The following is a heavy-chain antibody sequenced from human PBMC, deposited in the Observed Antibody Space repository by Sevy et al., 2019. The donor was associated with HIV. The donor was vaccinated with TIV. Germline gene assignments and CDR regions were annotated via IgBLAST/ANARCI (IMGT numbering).Heavy chain of an antibody. V-gene: IGHV3-23*01. CDR3: ARNLGALPNYYYGVDV. CDR2: ISESDERI. Sequence: GGSLRLSCGASGFTFSSYGMSWVRQAPGKGLEWISTISESDERIKHADAVKGRFTISRDSSKKFLYLQMRSLRAEDTAVYYCARNLGALPNYYYGVDVWGQGTTVTVSS. D-gene: IGHD6-6*01. J-gene: IGHJ6*02. CDR1: GFTFSSYG.